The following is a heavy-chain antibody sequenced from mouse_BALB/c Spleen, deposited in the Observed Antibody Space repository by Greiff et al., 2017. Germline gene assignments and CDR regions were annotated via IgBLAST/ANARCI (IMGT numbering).Heavy chain of an antibody. D-gene: IGHD1-1*01. CDR1: GFNIKDTY. CDR3: AREYYGSSPFAY. V-gene: IGHV14-3*02. J-gene: IGHJ3*01. Sequence: VQLKQSGAELVKPGASVKLSCTASGFNIKDTYMHWVKQRPEQGLEWIGRIDPANGNTKYDPKFQGKATITADTSSNTAYLQLSSLTSEDTAVYYCAREYYGSSPFAYWGQGTLVTVSA. CDR2: IDPANGNT.